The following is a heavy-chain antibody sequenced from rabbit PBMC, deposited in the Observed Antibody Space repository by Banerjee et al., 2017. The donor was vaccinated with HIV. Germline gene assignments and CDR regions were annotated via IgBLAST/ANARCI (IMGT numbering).Heavy chain of an antibody. Sequence: QSLEESGGDLVKPGASLTLTCTASGLDFSSRYWICWVRQAPGKGLEWIACIDVSSGSTHYASWAKGRFTISKTSSTTVTLQMPSLTAADTATYFCARDSAGREDFNLWGPGTLVTVS. V-gene: IGHV1S40*01. CDR3: ARDSAGREDFNL. J-gene: IGHJ4*01. CDR1: GLDFSSRYW. D-gene: IGHD4-1*01. CDR2: IDVSSGST.